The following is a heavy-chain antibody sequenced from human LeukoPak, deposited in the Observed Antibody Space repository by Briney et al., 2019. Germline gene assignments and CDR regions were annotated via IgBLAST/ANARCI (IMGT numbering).Heavy chain of an antibody. Sequence: GGSLRLSCAASGFTVSSNYMSWVRQAPGKGLEWVSVIYSGGSTYYADSVKGRFTISRDNSKNTLYLQMNSLRAEDTAVYYCARGVGWELHGPLDYWGQGTLVTVSS. D-gene: IGHD1-26*01. CDR2: IYSGGST. J-gene: IGHJ4*02. V-gene: IGHV3-66*02. CDR3: ARGVGWELHGPLDY. CDR1: GFTVSSNY.